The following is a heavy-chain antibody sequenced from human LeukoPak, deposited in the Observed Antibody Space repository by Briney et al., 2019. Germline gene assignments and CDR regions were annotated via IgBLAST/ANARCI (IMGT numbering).Heavy chain of an antibody. V-gene: IGHV3-49*03. CDR3: TRRAGDYSHPYDY. D-gene: IGHD3-22*01. J-gene: IGHJ4*02. Sequence: GGSLRLSCTASRFTFGDYAMSWFRQAPGKGLEWVGFIRSKAYGGTTEYAASVKGRFTISRDDSKSIAYLQMNSLKTEDTAVYYCTRRAGDYSHPYDYWGQGTLVTVSS. CDR1: RFTFGDYA. CDR2: IRSKAYGGTT.